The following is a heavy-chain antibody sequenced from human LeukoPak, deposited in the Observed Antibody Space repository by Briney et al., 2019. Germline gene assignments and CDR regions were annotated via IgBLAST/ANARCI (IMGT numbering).Heavy chain of an antibody. D-gene: IGHD3-22*01. CDR1: GFTFSSYG. CDR2: IWYDGSNK. CDR3: ARARNHYDSSGFSALDL. Sequence: PGGSLRLSCSASGFTFSSYGMHWVRQAPGKGLEWVAVIWYDGSNKYCADSVKGRFTISRDNSKNTLYLQMNSLRAEDTAVYYCARARNHYDSSGFSALDLWGQGTLVTVSS. V-gene: IGHV3-33*01. J-gene: IGHJ5*02.